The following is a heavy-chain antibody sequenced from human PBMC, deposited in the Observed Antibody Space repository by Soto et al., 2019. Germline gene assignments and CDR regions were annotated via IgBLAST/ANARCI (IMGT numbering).Heavy chain of an antibody. CDR3: ARAFSRTYYYDSSGYFWNAFDI. Sequence: GGSLRLSCAASGFTFSSYSMNWVRQAPGKGLEWVSSISSSSSYIYYADSVKGRFTISRDNAKNSLYLQMNSLRAEDAAVYYCARAFSRTYYYDSSGYFWNAFDIWGQGTMVTVSS. V-gene: IGHV3-21*01. CDR2: ISSSSSYI. J-gene: IGHJ3*02. CDR1: GFTFSSYS. D-gene: IGHD3-22*01.